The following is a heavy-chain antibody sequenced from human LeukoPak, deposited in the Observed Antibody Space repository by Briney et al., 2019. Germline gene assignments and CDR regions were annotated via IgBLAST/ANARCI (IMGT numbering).Heavy chain of an antibody. J-gene: IGHJ3*02. D-gene: IGHD3-10*02. CDR2: IYYSGST. CDR1: GGSISSSSYY. V-gene: IGHV4-61*01. CDR3: ARDLGSGSQPDAFDI. Sequence: SETLSLTCTVSGGSISSSSYYWGWIRQPPGKGLEWIGYIYYSGSTNYNPSLKSRVTISVDTSKNQFSLKLSSVTAADTAVYHYARDLGSGSQPDAFDIWGQGTMVTVSS.